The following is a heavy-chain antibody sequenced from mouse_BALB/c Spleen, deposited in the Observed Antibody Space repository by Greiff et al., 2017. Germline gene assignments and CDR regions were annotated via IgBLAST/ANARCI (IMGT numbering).Heavy chain of an antibody. J-gene: IGHJ3*01. D-gene: IGHD2-14*01. V-gene: IGHV5-6-5*01. CDR1: GFTFSSYA. CDR2: ISSGGST. Sequence: EVQRVESGGGLVKPGGSLKLSCAASGFTFSSYAMSWVRQTPEKRLEWVASISSGGSTYYPDSVKGRFTISRDNARNILYLQMSSLRSEDTAMYYCARDYRYDYWGQGTLVTVSA. CDR3: ARDYRYDY.